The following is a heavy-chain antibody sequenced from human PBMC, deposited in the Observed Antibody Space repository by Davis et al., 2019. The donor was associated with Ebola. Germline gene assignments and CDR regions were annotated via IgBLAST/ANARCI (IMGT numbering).Heavy chain of an antibody. Sequence: ASVKVSCKASGYTFTSYYMHWVRQAPGQGLEWMGIINPSGGSTSYAQKFQGRVTMTRDTSTSTVYMELSSLRSEDTAVYYCARDRGGGIAVAVLGYYFDYWGQGTLVTVSS. V-gene: IGHV1-46*01. D-gene: IGHD6-19*01. CDR3: ARDRGGGIAVAVLGYYFDY. CDR1: GYTFTSYY. CDR2: INPSGGST. J-gene: IGHJ4*02.